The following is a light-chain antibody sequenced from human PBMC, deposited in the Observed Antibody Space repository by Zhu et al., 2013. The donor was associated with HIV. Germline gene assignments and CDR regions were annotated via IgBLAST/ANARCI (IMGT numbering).Light chain of an antibody. CDR1: QTVSTNY. J-gene: IGKJ4*01. V-gene: IGKV3-20*01. Sequence: ENVLTQSPGTLSLSPGQRATLSCRATQTVSTNYLAWYQQHPNQTPRLLIYGAFHRAAGTPERFSGSGFGTDFTLTISRLEPEDSAMYYCQQYGSSPRTFGEGPRWRS. CDR2: GAF. CDR3: QQYGSSPRT.